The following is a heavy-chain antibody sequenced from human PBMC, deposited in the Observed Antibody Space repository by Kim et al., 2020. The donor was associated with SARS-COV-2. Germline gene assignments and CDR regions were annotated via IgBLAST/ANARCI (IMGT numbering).Heavy chain of an antibody. CDR3: ARAAYGSGSYCDY. J-gene: IGHJ4*02. Sequence: SETLSLTCAVSGGSISSGGYSWSWIRQPPGKGLEWIGYIYHSGSTYYNPSLKSRVTISVDRSKNQFSLKLSSVTAADTAVYYCARAAYGSGSYCDYWGQG. CDR2: IYHSGST. CDR1: GGSISSGGYS. D-gene: IGHD3-10*01. V-gene: IGHV4-30-2*01.